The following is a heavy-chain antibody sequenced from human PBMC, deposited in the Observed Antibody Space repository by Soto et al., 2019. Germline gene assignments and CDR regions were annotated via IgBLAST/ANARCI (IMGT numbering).Heavy chain of an antibody. J-gene: IGHJ6*02. Sequence: RASVKVSCKASGYTFTTYDINWVRQAPGQGLEWLGWMDPNSGSTGYAQNFQGRITMTRNISRNTAHMELSSLKSEDTAVYYCARERKFDFWRKGLDVWGQGTTVTVSS. CDR2: MDPNSGST. CDR3: ARERKFDFWRKGLDV. D-gene: IGHD3-3*01. CDR1: GYTFTTYD. V-gene: IGHV1-8*01.